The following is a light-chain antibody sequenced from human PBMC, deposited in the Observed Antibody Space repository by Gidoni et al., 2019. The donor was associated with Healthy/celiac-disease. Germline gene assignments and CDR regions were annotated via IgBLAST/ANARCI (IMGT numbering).Light chain of an antibody. CDR1: QSVSSY. V-gene: IGKV3-11*01. Sequence: ELVLTQSPTTLSLSPGDRVTLSCRSSQSVSSYLAWYQQKPGQAPRLLISDASNRATGIPARFSGSGSGTDFTLTISSLEPEDFAVYYCQQRSNWYTFGQGTKLEIK. CDR3: QQRSNWYT. J-gene: IGKJ2*01. CDR2: DAS.